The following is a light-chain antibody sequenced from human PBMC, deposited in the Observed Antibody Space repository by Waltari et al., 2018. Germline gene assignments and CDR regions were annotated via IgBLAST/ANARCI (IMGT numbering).Light chain of an antibody. CDR1: RSDIGDSNY. V-gene: IGLV2-14*03. CDR2: DVP. Sequence: QSALTQPASVSGSPGQSISISCTGTRSDIGDSNYVAWFQQHPGKVPTLLLYDVPKRPPWFSARFSGSKSGNTASLTISGLQTEDTADYYCSSFTTTNARYIFGSGTEVTVL. J-gene: IGLJ1*01. CDR3: SSFTTTNARYI.